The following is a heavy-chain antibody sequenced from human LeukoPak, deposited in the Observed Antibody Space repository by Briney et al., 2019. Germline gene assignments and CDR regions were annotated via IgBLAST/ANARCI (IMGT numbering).Heavy chain of an antibody. J-gene: IGHJ4*02. V-gene: IGHV1-69*04. CDR3: ASTYDSSGYYSYYFAY. CDR1: GGTFSSYA. D-gene: IGHD3-22*01. CDR2: IIPILGIA. Sequence: ASVKVSCKASGGTFSSYAISWVRQAPGQGLEWMGRIIPILGIANYAQKFQGRVTITADKSTSTAYMELSSLRSEDTAVYYCASTYDSSGYYSYYFAYWGQGTLVTVSS.